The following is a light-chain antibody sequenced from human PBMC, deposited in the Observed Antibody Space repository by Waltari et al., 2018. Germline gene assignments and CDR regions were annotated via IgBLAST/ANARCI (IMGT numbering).Light chain of an antibody. Sequence: SVVLRQPPSVSAAPGQTATISCGQNNIEKTYVQWYQQRPGQAPELVVYDDTDRPAGIPERFSGSSSGNTATLTISRVEAGDEADYYCQVWDSDSDHVLFGGGTRLTVL. J-gene: IGLJ2*01. CDR3: QVWDSDSDHVL. CDR2: DDT. V-gene: IGLV3-21*02. CDR1: NIEKTY.